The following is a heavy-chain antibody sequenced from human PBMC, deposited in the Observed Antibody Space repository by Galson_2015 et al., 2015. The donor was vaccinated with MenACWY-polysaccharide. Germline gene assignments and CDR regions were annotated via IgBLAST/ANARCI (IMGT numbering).Heavy chain of an antibody. Sequence: ETLSLTCTVSGGSVSSGSYYWSWIRQPPGKGLEWIGYIYYSGSTNYNPSLKSRVTISVDTSKNQFSLKLSSVTAADTAVYYCARESQYYYDSSGYYEVFDYWGQGTLVTVSS. CDR2: IYYSGST. D-gene: IGHD3-22*01. CDR3: ARESQYYYDSSGYYEVFDY. V-gene: IGHV4-61*01. J-gene: IGHJ4*02. CDR1: GGSVSSGSYY.